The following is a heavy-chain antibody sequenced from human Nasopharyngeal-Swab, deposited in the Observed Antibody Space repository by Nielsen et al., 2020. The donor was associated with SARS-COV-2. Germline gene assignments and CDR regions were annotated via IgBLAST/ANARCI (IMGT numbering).Heavy chain of an antibody. CDR2: IYHSGST. V-gene: IGHV4-30-2*01. J-gene: IGHJ6*02. CDR1: GGSISSGGYS. Sequence: SETLSLTCAVSGGSISSGGYSWSWIRQPPGKGLEWIGYIYHSGSTYYNPSLKSRVTISVDRSKNQFSLKLSSVTAADTAVYYCARLKSLGMDVWGQGTTVTVSS. CDR3: ARLKSLGMDV.